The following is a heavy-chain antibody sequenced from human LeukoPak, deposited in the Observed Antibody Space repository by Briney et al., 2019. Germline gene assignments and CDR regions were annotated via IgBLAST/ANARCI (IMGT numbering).Heavy chain of an antibody. V-gene: IGHV3-74*03. Sequence: GGALRLSCAASGFAFNTYWIHWVRQIPGKGLVWVSRINGDGSSTAYADSVKGRFTISRDNAKNTLYLQMNSLRAEDTAVYYCAREKGSSNYDSWGQGTLVTVSS. CDR3: AREKGSSNYDS. J-gene: IGHJ5*01. CDR2: INGDGSST. D-gene: IGHD4-11*01. CDR1: GFAFNTYW.